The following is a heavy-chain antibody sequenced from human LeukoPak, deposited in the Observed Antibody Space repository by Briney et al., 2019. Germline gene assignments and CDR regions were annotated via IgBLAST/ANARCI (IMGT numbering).Heavy chain of an antibody. J-gene: IGHJ3*02. CDR2: ISYDGSNK. V-gene: IGHV3-30-3*01. CDR1: GFTFSSYA. Sequence: HPGRSLRLSCAASGFTFSSYAMHWVRQAPGKGLEWVAVISYDGSNKYYADSVKGRFTISRDNSKNTLYLQMNSLRAEDTAVYYCAREDAFDIWGQGTMVTVSS. CDR3: AREDAFDI.